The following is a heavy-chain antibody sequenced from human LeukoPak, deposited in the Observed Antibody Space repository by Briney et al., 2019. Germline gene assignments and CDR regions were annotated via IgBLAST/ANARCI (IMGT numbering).Heavy chain of an antibody. J-gene: IGHJ5*02. CDR1: GYTFTDYY. V-gene: IGHV7-4-1*02. Sequence: GASVKVSCKASGYTFTDYYMHWVRQAPGQGLEWMGWINPNTGNPTYAQGFTGRFVFSLDTSVSTAYLQISSLKAEDTAVYYCARAYQRLGGLSFPDQWGRGTLITVSS. D-gene: IGHD3-16*02. CDR2: INPNTGNP. CDR3: ARAYQRLGGLSFPDQ.